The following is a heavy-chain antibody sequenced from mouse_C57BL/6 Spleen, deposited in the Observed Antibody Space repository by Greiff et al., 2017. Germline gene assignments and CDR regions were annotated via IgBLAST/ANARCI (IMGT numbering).Heavy chain of an antibody. D-gene: IGHD1-1*01. Sequence: QVQLQQSGAELVRPGTSVKVSCKASGYAFTNYLIEWVKQRPGQGLEWIGVINPGSGGTNYNEKFKGKATLTADKSSSTAYMQLSRLTSEDSAVYFCARGGLLRVEGFAYWGQGTLVTVSA. J-gene: IGHJ3*01. CDR1: GYAFTNYL. V-gene: IGHV1-54*01. CDR2: INPGSGGT. CDR3: ARGGLLRVEGFAY.